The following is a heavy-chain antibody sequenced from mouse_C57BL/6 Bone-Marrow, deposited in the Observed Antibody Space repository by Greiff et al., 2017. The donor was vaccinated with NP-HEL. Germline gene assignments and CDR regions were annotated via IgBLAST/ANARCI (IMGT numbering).Heavy chain of an antibody. J-gene: IGHJ2*01. V-gene: IGHV1-55*01. Sequence: QVQLQQPGAELVKPGASVKMSCKASGYTFTSYWITWVKQRPGQGLEWIGDIYPGSGSTNYNEKFKSKATLTVYTSSSTAYMQLSSLTSEDSAVYYCARHSNYWGQGTTLTVSS. CDR2: IYPGSGST. CDR1: GYTFTSYW. D-gene: IGHD2-5*01. CDR3: ARHSNY.